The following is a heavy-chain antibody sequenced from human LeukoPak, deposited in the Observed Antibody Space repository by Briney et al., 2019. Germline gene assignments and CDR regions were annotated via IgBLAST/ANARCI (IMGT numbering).Heavy chain of an antibody. Sequence: GGSLRLSCVASGFTFSNAWMNWVRQAPGRGLEWVARIKRYTDGGTTEYAAPVKGRFTISRDDSKNTLYLQMNSLKSEDTAIYYCTAKYYYNSGSFFTSYYSKMDVWGQGTTVTVSS. CDR3: TAKYYYNSGSFFTSYYSKMDV. J-gene: IGHJ6*02. CDR1: GFTFSNAW. D-gene: IGHD3-10*01. V-gene: IGHV3-15*01. CDR2: IKRYTDGGTT.